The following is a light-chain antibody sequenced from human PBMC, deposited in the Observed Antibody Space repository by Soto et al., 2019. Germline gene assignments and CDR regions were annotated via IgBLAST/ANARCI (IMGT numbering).Light chain of an antibody. CDR2: EDN. Sequence: NFMLTQPHSVSESPGKTVTISCTGSSGTIASNYVQWYQQRPGSAPTTVIYEDNQRPSGVPDRFSGSIDSSSNSASLTISGLKTEDEADSYCQSYDSSNPRVVFGGGTKLTVL. V-gene: IGLV6-57*02. CDR1: SGTIASNY. J-gene: IGLJ2*01. CDR3: QSYDSSNPRVV.